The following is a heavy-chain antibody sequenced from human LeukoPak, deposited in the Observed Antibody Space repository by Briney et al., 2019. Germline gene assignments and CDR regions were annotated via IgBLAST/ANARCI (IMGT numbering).Heavy chain of an antibody. J-gene: IGHJ4*02. CDR3: ARVIRAAAGDY. Sequence: GGSLRLSCTASGFTFSSYGMHWVRQAPGKGLEWVAVIWFDGSNKYYADSVKGRLTISRDNSKSTLYLQMNSLRDEDTAVYYCARVIRAAAGDYWGQGTLVTVSS. CDR2: IWFDGSNK. V-gene: IGHV3-33*01. D-gene: IGHD6-13*01. CDR1: GFTFSSYG.